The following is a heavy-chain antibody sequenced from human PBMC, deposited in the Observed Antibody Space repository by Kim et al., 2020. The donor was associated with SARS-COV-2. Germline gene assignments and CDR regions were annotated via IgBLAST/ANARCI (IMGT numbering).Heavy chain of an antibody. V-gene: IGHV3-9*01. D-gene: IGHD6-6*01. CDR1: GFTFDDYA. CDR2: ISWNSGSI. J-gene: IGHJ6*01. Sequence: GGSLRLSCAASGFTFDDYAMHWVRQAPGKGLEWVSGISWNSGSIGYADSVKGRFTISRDNAKNSLYLQMNSLRAEDTALYYCAKKGVSSSSSNYYYYGM. CDR3: AKKGVSSSSSNYYYYGM.